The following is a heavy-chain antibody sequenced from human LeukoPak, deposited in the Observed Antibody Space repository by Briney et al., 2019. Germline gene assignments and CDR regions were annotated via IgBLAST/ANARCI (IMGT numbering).Heavy chain of an antibody. CDR1: GGTFSSYA. D-gene: IGHD3-10*01. CDR2: IIPIFGTA. Sequence: SVKVSCKASGGTFSSYAISWVRQAPGQGLEWMGRIIPIFGTANYAQKFQGRVTMTTDTSTSTAYMELRSLRSDDTAVYYCARDVGFGEFSGDHRYWGQGTLVTVSS. V-gene: IGHV1-69*05. CDR3: ARDVGFGEFSGDHRY. J-gene: IGHJ4*02.